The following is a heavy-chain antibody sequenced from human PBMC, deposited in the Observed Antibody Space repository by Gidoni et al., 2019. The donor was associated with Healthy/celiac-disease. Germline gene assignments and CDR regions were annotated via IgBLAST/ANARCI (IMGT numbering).Heavy chain of an antibody. CDR2: INNSGST. CDR1: GGSFSGYY. J-gene: IGHJ5*02. D-gene: IGHD3-3*01. V-gene: IGHV4-34*01. CDR3: ARVVFWSGYSDPDPWFDP. Sequence: QVQLQQWGAGLSKPSETLSLTCAVYGGSFSGYYWSWIRQPPGKGLEWLGEINNSGSTNYNPSLKDRVTISVDTTKNQFSLKLSSVTAADTAVYYCARVVFWSGYSDPDPWFDPWGEETLVTVSS.